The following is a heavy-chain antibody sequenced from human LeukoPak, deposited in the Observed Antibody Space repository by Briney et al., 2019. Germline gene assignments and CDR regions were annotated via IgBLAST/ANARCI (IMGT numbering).Heavy chain of an antibody. CDR3: AKVRYPMMATITIDY. D-gene: IGHD5-24*01. V-gene: IGHV3-30*02. CDR1: GFTFSSYG. CDR2: IRYDGSNK. Sequence: PGGSLRLSCAASGFTFSSYGTHWVRQAPGKGLEWVAFIRYDGSNKYYADSVKGRFTISRDNSKNTLYLQMNSLRAEDTAVYYCAKVRYPMMATITIDYWGQGTLVTVSS. J-gene: IGHJ4*02.